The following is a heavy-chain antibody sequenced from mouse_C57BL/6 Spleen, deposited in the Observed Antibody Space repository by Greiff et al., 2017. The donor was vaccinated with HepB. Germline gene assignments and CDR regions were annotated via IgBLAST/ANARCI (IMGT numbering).Heavy chain of an antibody. J-gene: IGHJ4*01. Sequence: EVKLQESGGGLVKPGGSLKLSCAASGFTFSSYAMSWVRQTPEKRLEWVATISDGGSYTYYPDNVKGRFTISRDNAKNNLYLQMSHLKSEDTAMYYCARGGYYGSSSYAMDYWGQGTSVTVSS. CDR3: ARGGYYGSSSYAMDY. D-gene: IGHD1-1*01. V-gene: IGHV5-4*03. CDR2: ISDGGSYT. CDR1: GFTFSSYA.